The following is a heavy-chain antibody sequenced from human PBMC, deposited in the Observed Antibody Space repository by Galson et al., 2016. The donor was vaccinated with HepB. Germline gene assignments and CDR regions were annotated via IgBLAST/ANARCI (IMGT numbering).Heavy chain of an antibody. J-gene: IGHJ6*02. V-gene: IGHV3-53*01. Sequence: SLRLSCAASGFSVSRNYMTWVRQAPGKGLEWVSSIYSDGRTYYADSVKGRFTISRDNSKNTLYLQMNSLRAEDTAVYYCAKGPTGYYYYGMDVWGQGTTVTVSS. CDR2: IYSDGRT. D-gene: IGHD1-14*01. CDR1: GFSVSRNY. CDR3: AKGPTGYYYYGMDV.